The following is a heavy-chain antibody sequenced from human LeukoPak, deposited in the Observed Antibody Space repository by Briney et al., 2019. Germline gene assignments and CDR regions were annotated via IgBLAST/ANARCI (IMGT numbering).Heavy chain of an antibody. CDR1: GFTLSRYW. CDR2: IKLDGSEK. J-gene: IGHJ4*02. V-gene: IGHV3-7*01. Sequence: GGSLRLSCAVSGFTLSRYWMSWVRQAPGKGLEWVANIKLDGSEKHCVDSVKGRFTISRDNSQNTLYLQLNSLRAEDTAVYYCARDWTLNYWGQGTLVTVSS. D-gene: IGHD3/OR15-3a*01. CDR3: ARDWTLNY.